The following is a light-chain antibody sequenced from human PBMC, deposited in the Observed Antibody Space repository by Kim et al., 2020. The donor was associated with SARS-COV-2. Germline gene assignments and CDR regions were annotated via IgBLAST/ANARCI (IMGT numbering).Light chain of an antibody. CDR2: GKN. J-gene: IGLJ2*01. CDR1: SLRSYY. V-gene: IGLV3-19*01. Sequence: ALGQTVRITCQGDSLRSYYASWDQQKTGQAPVLVIYGKNNRPSGIPDRFSGSSSGNTASLTITGAQAEDEADYYYNSRDSSGNHLVFGGGTQLTVL. CDR3: NSRDSSGNHLV.